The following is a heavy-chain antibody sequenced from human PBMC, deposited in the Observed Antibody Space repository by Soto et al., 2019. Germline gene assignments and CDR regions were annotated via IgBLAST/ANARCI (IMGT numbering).Heavy chain of an antibody. V-gene: IGHV3-23*01. CDR3: AKDRSQWELYYFDY. J-gene: IGHJ4*02. CDR1: GFTFRSYA. CDR2: ISGSGGST. Sequence: EVQLLESGGGLVQPGGSLRLSCAASGFTFRSYAMSWVRQAPGTGLEWVSAISGSGGSTYYADSVKGRFTISRDNSKNTLYLQMNSLRAEDTAVYYCAKDRSQWELYYFDYWGQGTLVTVSS. D-gene: IGHD1-26*01.